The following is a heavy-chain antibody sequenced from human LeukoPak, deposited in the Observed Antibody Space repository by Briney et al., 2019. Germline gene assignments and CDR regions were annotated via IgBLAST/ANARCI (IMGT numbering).Heavy chain of an antibody. CDR2: INAGNGNT. J-gene: IGHJ5*02. CDR3: AREIYCIIPTSFSGFAP. V-gene: IGHV1-3*01. CDR1: GYTFTSYA. Sequence: ASVKVSCKASGYTFTSYAMHWVRQAPGQRLEWMGWINAGNGNTKYSQKFQGRVTITRDTSASTAYMELSSLRSEDTAVYYCAREIYCIIPTSFSGFAPWGQGPRVTVPP. D-gene: IGHD2-15*01.